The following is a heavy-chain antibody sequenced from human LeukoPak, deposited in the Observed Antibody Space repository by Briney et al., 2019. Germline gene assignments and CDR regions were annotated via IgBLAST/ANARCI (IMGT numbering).Heavy chain of an antibody. J-gene: IGHJ4*02. Sequence: GGSLRLSCAASGFTFSSYAMHWVRQAPGKGLEWVSYISSTGGSRYYADSVKGRFTISRDNAKNSLYLQMNSLRGEDTAVYYCATLTVASSFDYWGQGALVTVSS. CDR2: ISSTGGSR. CDR1: GFTFSSYA. V-gene: IGHV3-48*03. CDR3: ATLTVASSFDY. D-gene: IGHD6-19*01.